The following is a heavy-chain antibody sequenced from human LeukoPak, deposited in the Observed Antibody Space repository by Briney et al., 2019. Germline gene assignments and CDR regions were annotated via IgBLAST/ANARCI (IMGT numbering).Heavy chain of an antibody. V-gene: IGHV1-69*05. Sequence: ASVKVSCKASGGTFSSYAISWVRQAPGQGLEWMGGIIPIFGTANYAQKFQGRVTITTDESTSTAYMELSSLRSEDTAVYYCARGPVVTTPYYYYYYMDVWGKGTTVTVSS. D-gene: IGHD4-11*01. J-gene: IGHJ6*03. CDR3: ARGPVVTTPYYYYYYMDV. CDR2: IIPIFGTA. CDR1: GGTFSSYA.